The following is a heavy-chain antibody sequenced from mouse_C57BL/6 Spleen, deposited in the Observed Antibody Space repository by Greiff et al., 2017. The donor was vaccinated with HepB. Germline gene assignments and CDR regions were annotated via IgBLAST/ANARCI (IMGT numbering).Heavy chain of an antibody. CDR1: GYTFTSYD. Sequence: VMLVESGPELVKPGASVKLSCKASGYTFTSYDINWVKQRPGQGLEWIGWIYPRDGSTKYNEKFKGKATLTVATSSSTAYMELHRLTSEDAAVYFCARGPYYYGSSYEAMDYWGQGTSVTVSS. CDR2: IYPRDGST. CDR3: ARGPYYYGSSYEAMDY. V-gene: IGHV1-85*01. D-gene: IGHD1-1*01. J-gene: IGHJ4*01.